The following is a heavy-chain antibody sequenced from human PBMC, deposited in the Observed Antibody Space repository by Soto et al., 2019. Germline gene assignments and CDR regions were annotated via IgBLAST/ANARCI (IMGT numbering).Heavy chain of an antibody. CDR3: ARGDSSGLDS. CDR1: GGTSSSYT. Sequence: QVQLVQSGAEVKKPGSSMKVSCKASGGTSSSYTISWVRQAPGQGPEWMGRIIPILGIAKYAQRFQGRVTITADISSNTAYMELSSLRSEDTAVYYCARGDSSGLDSWGQGTLVTVSS. J-gene: IGHJ4*02. V-gene: IGHV1-69*02. CDR2: IIPILGIA. D-gene: IGHD6-19*01.